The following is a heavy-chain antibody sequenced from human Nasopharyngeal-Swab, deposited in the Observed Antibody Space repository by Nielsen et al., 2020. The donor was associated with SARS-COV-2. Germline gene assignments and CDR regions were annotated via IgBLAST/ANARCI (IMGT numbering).Heavy chain of an antibody. CDR3: AKDQRWESPHYLDY. V-gene: IGHV3-23*01. D-gene: IGHD1-26*01. CDR2: ISFSGKTT. Sequence: WIRQPPGKGLEWVAGISFSGKTTNYADSVKGRFIISRDNSKNTVYLQMNHLTTDDTAVHYCAKDQRWESPHYLDYWGQGTLVTVSS. J-gene: IGHJ4*02.